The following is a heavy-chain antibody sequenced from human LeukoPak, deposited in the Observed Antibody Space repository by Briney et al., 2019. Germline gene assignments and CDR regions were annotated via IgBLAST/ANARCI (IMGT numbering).Heavy chain of an antibody. Sequence: GGSLRLSCAASGFTFSGSDMSWVRQASGKGLEWVGRIRSKVNSYATAYAASVKGRFTISRDDSKNTAYLQMNSLKTEDTAVYYCTRQRWIVGADFDYWGQGTLVTVSS. D-gene: IGHD1-26*01. CDR2: IRSKVNSYAT. CDR1: GFTFSGSD. V-gene: IGHV3-73*01. CDR3: TRQRWIVGADFDY. J-gene: IGHJ4*02.